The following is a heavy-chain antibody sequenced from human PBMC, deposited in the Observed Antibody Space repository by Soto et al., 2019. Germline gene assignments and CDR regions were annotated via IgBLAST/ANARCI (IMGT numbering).Heavy chain of an antibody. CDR1: GGSISSSSYY. J-gene: IGHJ6*02. CDR2: IYYSGNT. V-gene: IGHV4-39*02. D-gene: IGHD2-15*01. Sequence: XETLSLTCTVSGGSISSSSYYWGWIRQPPGKGLEWIGSIYYSGNTNYAQKLQGRVTMTTDTSTSTAYMELRSLRSDDTAVYYCARGRGGSRSKGMDVWGQGTTVTVSS. CDR3: ARGRGGSRSKGMDV.